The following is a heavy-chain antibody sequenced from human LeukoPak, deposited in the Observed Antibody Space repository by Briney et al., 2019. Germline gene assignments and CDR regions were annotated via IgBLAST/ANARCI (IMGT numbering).Heavy chain of an antibody. Sequence: PGGSLRLSCAASGLTVSTNYMSWVRQAPGKGLEWVSAISGSGGSTYYADSVKGRFTISRDNSKNTLYLQMNSLRAEDTAVYYCAKDLSSRPYYFDYWGQGTLVTVSS. CDR3: AKDLSSRPYYFDY. D-gene: IGHD2-2*01. V-gene: IGHV3-23*01. CDR2: ISGSGGST. J-gene: IGHJ4*02. CDR1: GLTVSTNY.